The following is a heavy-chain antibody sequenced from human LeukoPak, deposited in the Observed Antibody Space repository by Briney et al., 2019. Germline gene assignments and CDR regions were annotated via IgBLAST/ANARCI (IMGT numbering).Heavy chain of an antibody. CDR1: GFTFDDYA. V-gene: IGHV3-43*02. CDR3: AKDHDYYDSSGSFDY. J-gene: IGHJ4*02. CDR2: ISGDGGST. Sequence: GGSLRLSCAASGFTFDDYAMHWVRQAPGKGPEWVSLISGDGGSTYYADSVKGRFTISRDNSKNSLYLQMNSLRTEDTALYYCAKDHDYYDSSGSFDYWGQGTLVTVSS. D-gene: IGHD3-22*01.